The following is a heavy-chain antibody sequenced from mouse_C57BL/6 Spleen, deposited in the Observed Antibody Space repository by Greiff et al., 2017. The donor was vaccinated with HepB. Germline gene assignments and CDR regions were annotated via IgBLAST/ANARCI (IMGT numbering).Heavy chain of an antibody. V-gene: IGHV5-17*01. J-gene: IGHJ3*01. CDR3: AKGKGGVMDYDGYYGAY. CDR2: ISSGSSTI. D-gene: IGHD2-3*01. CDR1: GFTFSDYG. Sequence: EVQRVESGGGLVKPGASLKLSCAASGFTFSDYGMHWVRQAPEKGLEWVAYISSGSSTIYYAETLKGQVTIARDNAENTRFLQMDSLRSEDTAMYYCAKGKGGVMDYDGYYGAYWGQGTLVTVSA.